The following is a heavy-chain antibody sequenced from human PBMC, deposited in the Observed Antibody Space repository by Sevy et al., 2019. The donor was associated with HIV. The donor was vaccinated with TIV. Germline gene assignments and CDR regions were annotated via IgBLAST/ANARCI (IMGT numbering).Heavy chain of an antibody. D-gene: IGHD3-22*01. V-gene: IGHV1-24*01. Sequence: ASVKVSCKVSGYTLTQLSMHWVRQAPGKGLEWMGSFDPEDGETLYAQNFQGRVTMTEDTSTGTAYMALSSLRSEDTAIYYCATTKDYYDSSGSPFDYWGQGTLVTVSS. CDR1: GYTLTQLS. CDR2: FDPEDGET. J-gene: IGHJ4*02. CDR3: ATTKDYYDSSGSPFDY.